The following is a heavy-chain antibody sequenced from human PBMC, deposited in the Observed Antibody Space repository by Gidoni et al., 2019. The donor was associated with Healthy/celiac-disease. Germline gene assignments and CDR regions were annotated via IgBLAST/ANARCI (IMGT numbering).Heavy chain of an antibody. V-gene: IGHV3-23*01. CDR1: GFTFSSLA. D-gene: IGHD1-26*01. J-gene: IGHJ6*02. CDR3: AKDGGSGSYYYYYGMDV. CDR2: SSGSGGST. Sequence: EVHLFESGGGLVQPGGSLVLSCAASGFTFSSLAMSWGRQAPGKGLEWGAASSGSGGSTYYADSVKGRFTISRDNSKNTLYLQMNSLRAEDTAVYYCAKDGGSGSYYYYYGMDVWGQGTTVTVSS.